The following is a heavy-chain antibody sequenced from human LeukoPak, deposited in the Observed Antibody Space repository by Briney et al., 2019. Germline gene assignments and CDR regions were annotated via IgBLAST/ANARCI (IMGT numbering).Heavy chain of an antibody. J-gene: IGHJ4*02. CDR2: IGYDGSNH. D-gene: IGHD4-11*01. V-gene: IGHV3-33*01. CDR3: ARAAVTGYFDY. CDR1: GFTLSSYG. Sequence: PGGSLRLSCAASGFTLSSYGMHWVRQAPGEGLEWVALIGYDGSNHYYADSVKGRFTISRDNSKNTLYLQMNSLRAEDTAVYYCARAAVTGYFDYWGQGTLVTVSS.